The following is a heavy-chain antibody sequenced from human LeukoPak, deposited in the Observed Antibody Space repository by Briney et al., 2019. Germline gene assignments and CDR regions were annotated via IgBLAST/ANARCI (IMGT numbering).Heavy chain of an antibody. CDR3: GVDGSYRPY. D-gene: IGHD1-26*01. CDR2: ISYDGSNK. V-gene: IGHV3-30*03. Sequence: PGRSLRLSCAASGFTFSSYGMHWVRQAPGKGLEWVAVISYDGSNKYYADSVKGRFTISRDNSKNTLYLQMNSLRAEDTAVYYCGVDGSYRPYWGQGTLVIVSS. J-gene: IGHJ4*02. CDR1: GFTFSSYG.